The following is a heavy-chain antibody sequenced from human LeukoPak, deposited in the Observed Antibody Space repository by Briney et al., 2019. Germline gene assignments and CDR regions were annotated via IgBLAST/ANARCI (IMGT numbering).Heavy chain of an antibody. Sequence: ASVKVSCKASGYTFTSYYMHWVRQAPGRGLEWMGIINPSGGSTSYAQKFQGRVTMTRDTSTSTVYMELSSLRSEDTAVYYCARDLGPECSSTSCYTPHDYYYGMDVWGQGTTVTVSS. D-gene: IGHD2-2*02. CDR1: GYTFTSYY. CDR2: INPSGGST. J-gene: IGHJ6*02. CDR3: ARDLGPECSSTSCYTPHDYYYGMDV. V-gene: IGHV1-46*01.